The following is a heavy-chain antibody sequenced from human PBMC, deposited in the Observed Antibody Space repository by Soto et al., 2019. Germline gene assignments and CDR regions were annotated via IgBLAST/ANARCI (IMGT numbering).Heavy chain of an antibody. J-gene: IGHJ3*02. Sequence: EASVKVSCKASGYTFTSYDINWVRQATGQGLEWMGWMNPNSGNTGYAQKFQGRVTMTRNTSISTAYMELSSLRSEDTAVYYCARVAYYYDSSGYYSGHDAFDIWGQGTMVTVSS. CDR3: ARVAYYYDSSGYYSGHDAFDI. CDR1: GYTFTSYD. D-gene: IGHD3-22*01. V-gene: IGHV1-8*01. CDR2: MNPNSGNT.